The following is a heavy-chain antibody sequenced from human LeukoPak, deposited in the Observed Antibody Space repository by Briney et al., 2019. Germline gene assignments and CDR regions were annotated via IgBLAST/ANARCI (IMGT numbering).Heavy chain of an antibody. CDR1: AYTYTGYY. CDR2: INPNSGGR. Sequence: ASVKVSGKASAYTYTGYYMHWVRQAPGQGLEWMGWINPNSGGRNYAQKFQGRVTMTRDTSISTAYMELSRLRSDDTAVYYCAREGGLYCGGDCYFDYWGQGTLVTVSS. D-gene: IGHD2-21*02. J-gene: IGHJ4*02. CDR3: AREGGLYCGGDCYFDY. V-gene: IGHV1-2*02.